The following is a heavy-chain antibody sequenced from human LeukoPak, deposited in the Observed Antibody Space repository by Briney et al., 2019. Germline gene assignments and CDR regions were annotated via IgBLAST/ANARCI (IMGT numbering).Heavy chain of an antibody. CDR2: ISGSGGST. V-gene: IGHV3-23*01. D-gene: IGHD1-26*01. CDR3: AKDPRAGSYFY. Sequence: GGSLRLSCAASGFTFSSYWMHWVRQAPGKGLEWVSAISGSGGSTYYADSVKGRFTISRDNSKNTLYLQMNSLRVEDTAVYYCAKDPRAGSYFYWGQGTLVTVSS. CDR1: GFTFSSYW. J-gene: IGHJ4*02.